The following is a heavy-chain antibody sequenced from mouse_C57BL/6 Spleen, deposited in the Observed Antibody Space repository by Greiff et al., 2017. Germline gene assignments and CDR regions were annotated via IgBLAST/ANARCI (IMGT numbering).Heavy chain of an antibody. CDR2: ISSGSSTI. D-gene: IGHD2-3*01. Sequence: EVKLVESGGGLVKPGGSLKLSCAASGFTFSDYGMHWVRQAPGKGLEWVAYISSGSSTIYYADTVKGRFTISRDNAKNTLFLQMTSLRSEDTAMYYCARRIDDGYYVDYWGQGTSVTVSS. CDR3: ARRIDDGYYVDY. CDR1: GFTFSDYG. V-gene: IGHV5-17*01. J-gene: IGHJ4*01.